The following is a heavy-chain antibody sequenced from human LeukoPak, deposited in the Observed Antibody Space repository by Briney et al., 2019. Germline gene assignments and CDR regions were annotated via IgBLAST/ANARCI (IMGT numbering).Heavy chain of an antibody. V-gene: IGHV3-21*01. CDR1: GFTFSSYS. D-gene: IGHD2-2*02. J-gene: IGHJ4*02. Sequence: GGSLRLSCAASGFTFSSYSMNWVRQAPGKGLEWVSSISSSSSYIYYADSVKGRFTISRDNAKNSLYLQMNSLRAEDTAVYYCARPLDYCSSTSCYTVPLDYWGQGTLVTVSS. CDR3: ARPLDYCSSTSCYTVPLDY. CDR2: ISSSSSYI.